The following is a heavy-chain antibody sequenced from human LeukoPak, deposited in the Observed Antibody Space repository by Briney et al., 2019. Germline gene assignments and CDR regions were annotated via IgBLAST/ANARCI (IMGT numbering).Heavy chain of an antibody. CDR2: IYYSGST. Sequence: SETLSLTCAVSGDSISSYYWSWIRQPPGKGLEWIGYIYYSGSTNYNPSLKSRVTISVDTSKNQFSLKLSSVTAADTAVYYCARGGSSGYYYWGQGTLVTVSS. CDR3: ARGGSSGYYY. D-gene: IGHD3-22*01. J-gene: IGHJ4*02. V-gene: IGHV4-59*01. CDR1: GDSISSYY.